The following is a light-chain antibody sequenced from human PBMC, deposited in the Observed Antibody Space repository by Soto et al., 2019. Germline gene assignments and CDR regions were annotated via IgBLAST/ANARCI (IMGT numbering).Light chain of an antibody. CDR2: GHN. Sequence: QSVLTPPPSVSGTPGQRVTISCAGSSSNIGSNVVNWYQHLPGRAPKLLIYGHNQRPSGVPDRFSGSKSGTSASLTISGLQAEDEADYYCSSYTSSSLYVFGTGTKVTVL. CDR3: SSYTSSSLYV. J-gene: IGLJ1*01. CDR1: SSNIGSNV. V-gene: IGLV1-44*01.